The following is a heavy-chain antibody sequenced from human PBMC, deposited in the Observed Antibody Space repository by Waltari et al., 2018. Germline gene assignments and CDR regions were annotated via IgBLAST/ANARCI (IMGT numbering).Heavy chain of an antibody. CDR3: ARGGPVTIFGVVTQYYFDY. V-gene: IGHV4-4*07. CDR1: GGSISSYY. Sequence: GGSISSYYWSWIRQPAGKGLEWIGRIYTSGSTNYNPSLKSRVTMSVDTSKNQFSLKLSSVTAADTAVYYCARGGPVTIFGVVTQYYFDYWGQGPLVTVSS. D-gene: IGHD3-3*01. J-gene: IGHJ4*02. CDR2: IYTSGST.